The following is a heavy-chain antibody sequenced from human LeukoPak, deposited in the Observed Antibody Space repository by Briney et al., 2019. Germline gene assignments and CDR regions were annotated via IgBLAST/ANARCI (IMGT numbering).Heavy chain of an antibody. Sequence: PSETLSLTCTVPGGSISSYYWSWIRQPPGKGLEWIGYIYYSGSTNYNPSLKSRVTISVDTSKNQFSLKLSSVTAADTAVYYCARGRRRLEYYFDYWGQGTLVTVSS. CDR3: ARGRRRLEYYFDY. V-gene: IGHV4-59*12. CDR2: IYYSGST. CDR1: GGSISSYY. J-gene: IGHJ4*02. D-gene: IGHD1-1*01.